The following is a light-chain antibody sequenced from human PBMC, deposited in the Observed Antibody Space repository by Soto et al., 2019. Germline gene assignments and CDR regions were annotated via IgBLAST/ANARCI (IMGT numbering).Light chain of an antibody. Sequence: QSVLTQPPSASAAPAQKVTISCSGSSSNIGNNYVSWYQQLPGTAPKLLIYENNKRPSAIPDRFSGHKSGTSATLGISGLQTGDEADYYCGTWDSSVSAYVFGSGNKVTVL. CDR2: ENN. CDR1: SSNIGNNY. J-gene: IGLJ1*01. CDR3: GTWDSSVSAYV. V-gene: IGLV1-51*02.